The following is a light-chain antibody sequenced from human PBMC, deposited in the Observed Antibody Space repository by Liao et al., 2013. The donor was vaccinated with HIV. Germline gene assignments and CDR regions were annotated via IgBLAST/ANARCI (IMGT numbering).Light chain of an antibody. V-gene: IGLV3-1*01. Sequence: SYELTQPPSVSVSPGQTASITCSGDKLGEKYACWYQQKPGQSPVLVIYRDNKRPSGTPERFSGSNSGNTATLTISGTQAIDEADYYCQAWDSSTVVFGGGTEVTVL. CDR1: KLGEKY. CDR3: QAWDSSTVV. CDR2: RDN. J-gene: IGLJ2*01.